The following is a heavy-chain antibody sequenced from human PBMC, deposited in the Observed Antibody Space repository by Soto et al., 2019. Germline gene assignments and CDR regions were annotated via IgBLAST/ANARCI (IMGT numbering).Heavy chain of an antibody. V-gene: IGHV3-23*01. Sequence: GGSLRLSCAASGFTFSSSAMSWVRQAPGKGLEWVSSISISGVSTYYADSVKGRFTISRDNSKNTLYLQMNSLRAEDTAVYFCARDERCNWLDPWGQGSLVTVSS. CDR3: ARDERCNWLDP. CDR1: GFTFSSSA. D-gene: IGHD4-17*01. CDR2: ISISGVST. J-gene: IGHJ5*02.